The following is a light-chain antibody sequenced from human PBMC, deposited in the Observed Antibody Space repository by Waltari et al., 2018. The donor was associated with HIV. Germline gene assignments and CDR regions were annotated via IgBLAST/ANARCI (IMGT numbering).Light chain of an antibody. V-gene: IGLV1-47*01. CDR2: RND. J-gene: IGLJ2*01. Sequence: SVLTQPTSASGTAGQRVTISCSGGTSNIGSNAVFWYQHLPGTAPKLLIHRNDRRPSGVPDRFSGSTSGNSASLAISGLRSEDEADYYCVAWDDGLRGVVFGGGTRVAVL. CDR3: VAWDDGLRGVV. CDR1: TSNIGSNA.